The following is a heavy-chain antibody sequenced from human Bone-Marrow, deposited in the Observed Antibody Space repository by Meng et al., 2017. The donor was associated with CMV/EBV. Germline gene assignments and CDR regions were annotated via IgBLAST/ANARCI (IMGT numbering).Heavy chain of an antibody. CDR3: ARVRVPAATRYWFDP. V-gene: IGHV4-34*01. Sequence: SETLSLTCAVYGGSFSGYYWSWIRQLPGKGLEWIGEINHSGSTNYNPSLKSRVTISVDTSKNQFSLKLSSVTAADTAVYYCARVRVPAATRYWFDPWGQGTLVTVSS. J-gene: IGHJ5*02. CDR2: INHSGST. CDR1: GGSFSGYY. D-gene: IGHD2-2*01.